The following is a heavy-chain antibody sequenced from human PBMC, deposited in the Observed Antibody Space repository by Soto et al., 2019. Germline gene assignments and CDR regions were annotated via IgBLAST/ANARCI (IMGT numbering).Heavy chain of an antibody. D-gene: IGHD5-12*01. CDR1: GDTFSDYY. V-gene: IGHV1-2*04. Sequence: QVQLVQSGAEVRKPGASVTVSCRTSGDTFSDYYIHWVRQAPGQGLEWMGWINPNSGATNYAQKLQGWVTMTRDTSIRTVYMQLSRLRSDDTAVYYCARESGGATATLDYYYFYMDVWGTGTTVTVSS. CDR3: ARESGGATATLDYYYFYMDV. CDR2: INPNSGAT. J-gene: IGHJ6*03.